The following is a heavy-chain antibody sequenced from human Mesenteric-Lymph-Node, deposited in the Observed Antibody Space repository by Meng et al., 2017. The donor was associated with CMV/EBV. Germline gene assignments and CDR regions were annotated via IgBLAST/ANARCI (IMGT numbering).Heavy chain of an antibody. CDR3: ARDNPSYYGFDY. D-gene: IGHD3-10*01. J-gene: IGHJ4*02. V-gene: IGHV6-1*01. Sequence: QTLSLTCAISGDSVSSDSAAWNWIRQSPSRGLEWLGRTYYRSKWYIDYAVSVKSRIIINPDTSKNQFSLQLNSVTPEDTAVYYCARDNPSYYGFDYWGQGTLVTVSS. CDR1: GDSVSSDSAA. CDR2: TYYRSKWYI.